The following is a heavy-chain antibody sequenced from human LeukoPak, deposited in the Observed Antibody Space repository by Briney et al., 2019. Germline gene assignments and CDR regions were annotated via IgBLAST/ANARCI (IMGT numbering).Heavy chain of an antibody. D-gene: IGHD5-24*01. CDR3: ARVEMATIGVDY. CDR1: GYTFSSYE. V-gene: IGHV3-48*03. J-gene: IGHJ4*02. CDR2: ISSSGSTI. Sequence: GGSLRLSCAASGYTFSSYEMNWVRQAPGKGLEWVSYISSSGSTIYYADSVKGRFTISRDNAKNSLYLQMNSLRAEDTAVYYCARVEMATIGVDYWGQGTLVTVSS.